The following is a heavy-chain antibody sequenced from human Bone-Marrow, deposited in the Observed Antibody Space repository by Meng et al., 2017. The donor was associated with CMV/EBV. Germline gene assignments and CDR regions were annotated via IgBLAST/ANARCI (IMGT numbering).Heavy chain of an antibody. V-gene: IGHV3-11*01. CDR2: FSSSGSTI. CDR1: CLTSSNSY. Sequence: SCLTSSNSYSSWLRHAPGKGLGWVSDFSSSGSTISDASPLTDRFTISSADTKHSPYLQMYILRAEDTAVYYSARIPASTEQYYFAYWGQGTLVTVSS. D-gene: IGHD1/OR15-1a*01. CDR3: ARIPASTEQYYFAY. J-gene: IGHJ4*02.